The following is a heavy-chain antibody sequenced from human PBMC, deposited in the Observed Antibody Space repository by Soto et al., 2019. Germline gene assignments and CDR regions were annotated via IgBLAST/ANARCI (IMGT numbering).Heavy chain of an antibody. Sequence: SETLCPTFAVYGMHFCGYYWSWSRQPPGKWLEWIGEINHSGSTNYNPSLKSRVTISVDTSKNQLYMKLSSVTDADTAVYYCARVRGYSYGLDYWGQGTLVTVSS. CDR1: GMHFCGYY. CDR3: ARVRGYSYGLDY. V-gene: IGHV4-34*01. J-gene: IGHJ4*02. CDR2: INHSGST. D-gene: IGHD5-18*01.